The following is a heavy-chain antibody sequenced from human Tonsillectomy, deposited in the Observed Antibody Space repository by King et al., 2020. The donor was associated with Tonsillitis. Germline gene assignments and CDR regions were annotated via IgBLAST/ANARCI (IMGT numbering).Heavy chain of an antibody. D-gene: IGHD4-17*01. CDR1: GFTFSSYW. J-gene: IGHJ4*02. CDR3: ARSEGDYGDYGY. V-gene: IGHV3-74*01. CDR2: INSDGSIT. Sequence: VQLVESGGGLVQPGGSLRLSCAASGFTFSSYWMHWVRQAPGKGLVWVSRINSDGSITSYADSVKGRFTISRDNAKNTLNLQMNSLRAEDTAVYYCARSEGDYGDYGYWGQGTLVTVSS.